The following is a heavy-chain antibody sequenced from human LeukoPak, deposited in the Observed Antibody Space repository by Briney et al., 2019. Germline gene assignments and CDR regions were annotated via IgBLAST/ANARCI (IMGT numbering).Heavy chain of an antibody. J-gene: IGHJ4*02. V-gene: IGHV4-59*01. D-gene: IGHD6-19*01. CDR3: ARATQQWLVKLDY. CDR1: GGSISSYY. Sequence: RTSETLSLTCTVSGGSISSYYWSWIRQPPGKGLEWIGYIYYSGSTNYNPPLKSRVTISVDTSKNQFSLKLSSVTAADTAVYYCARATQQWLVKLDYWGQGILVTVSS. CDR2: IYYSGST.